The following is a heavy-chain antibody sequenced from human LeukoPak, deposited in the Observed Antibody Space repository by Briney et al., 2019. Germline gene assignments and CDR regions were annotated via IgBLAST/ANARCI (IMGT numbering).Heavy chain of an antibody. J-gene: IGHJ3*02. D-gene: IGHD2-2*01. Sequence: GGSLRLSCAASGFTFSSYGMHWVRQAPGKGLEWVAVISYDGSNKYYADSVKGRFTISRDNSKNTLYLQMNSLRAEDTAVYYCARDGIVVVPAALGAFDIWGQGTMVTVSS. CDR2: ISYDGSNK. CDR3: ARDGIVVVPAALGAFDI. CDR1: GFTFSSYG. V-gene: IGHV3-30*19.